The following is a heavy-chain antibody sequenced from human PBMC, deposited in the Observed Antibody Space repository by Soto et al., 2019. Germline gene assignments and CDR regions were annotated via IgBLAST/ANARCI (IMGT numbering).Heavy chain of an antibody. J-gene: IGHJ5*02. Sequence: ASVKVSCKASGYTFTSYAMHWVRQAPGQRLEWMGWINAGNGNTNYAQKLQGRVTMTTDTSTSTAYMELRSLRSDDTAVYYCARDSVVVVAATHGNWFDPWGQGTLVTVSS. CDR1: GYTFTSYA. CDR3: ARDSVVVVAATHGNWFDP. V-gene: IGHV1-3*01. D-gene: IGHD2-15*01. CDR2: INAGNGNT.